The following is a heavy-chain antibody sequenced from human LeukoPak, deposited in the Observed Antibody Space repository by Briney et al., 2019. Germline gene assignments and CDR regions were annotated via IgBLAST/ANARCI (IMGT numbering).Heavy chain of an antibody. Sequence: PGGSLRLSCAASGFTFSSYSMNWVRQAPGRGLEWVSYISSSSSYIYYADSVKGRFTISRDNAKNSLYLQMNSLRAEDTAVYYCARGSHSSSWSDCDYWGQGTLVTVSS. CDR1: GFTFSSYS. J-gene: IGHJ4*02. V-gene: IGHV3-21*01. D-gene: IGHD6-13*01. CDR2: ISSSSSYI. CDR3: ARGSHSSSWSDCDY.